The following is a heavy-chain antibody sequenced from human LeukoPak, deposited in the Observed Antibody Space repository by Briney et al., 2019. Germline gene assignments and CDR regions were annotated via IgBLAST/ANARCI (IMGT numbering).Heavy chain of an antibody. Sequence: GGSLRLSCAASGFTFSSYAMSWVRQAPGKGLEWVSAISGSGGSTYYADSVKGRFTISRDNSKNTLYLQMNSLRAEDTAVYYCAKSEILTGYFYYFDYWGQGTLVTVSS. V-gene: IGHV3-23*01. CDR1: GFTFSSYA. D-gene: IGHD3-9*01. CDR2: ISGSGGST. CDR3: AKSEILTGYFYYFDY. J-gene: IGHJ4*02.